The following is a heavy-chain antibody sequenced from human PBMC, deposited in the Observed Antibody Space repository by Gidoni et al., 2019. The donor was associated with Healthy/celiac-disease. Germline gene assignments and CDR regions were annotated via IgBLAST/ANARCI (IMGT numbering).Heavy chain of an antibody. CDR2: IYYSGST. CDR1: GGSISSRSYY. Sequence: QLQLQESGPGLVKPSETLSLTCTVSGGSISSRSYYWGWIRQPPGKGLEWIGSIYYSGSTYYNPSLKSRVTISVDTSKNQFSLKLSSVTAADTAVYYCARDRLAVAGPSPRKYFQHWGQGTLVTVSS. D-gene: IGHD6-19*01. CDR3: ARDRLAVAGPSPRKYFQH. V-gene: IGHV4-39*07. J-gene: IGHJ1*01.